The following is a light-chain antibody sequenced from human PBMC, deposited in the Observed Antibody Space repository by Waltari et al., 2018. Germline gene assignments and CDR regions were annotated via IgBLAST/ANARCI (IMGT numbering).Light chain of an antibody. V-gene: IGKV1-5*03. CDR3: QRYDDYPPT. Sequence: DIQLSQSPSTLSASVADRVTITCRASQSISHWLAWYQQQPGKAPKLLISKASSLEKEVPSRFSGSGSGTEFTLTITNLQPDDFATFYCQRYDDYPPTFGGGTKVEIK. J-gene: IGKJ4*01. CDR1: QSISHW. CDR2: KAS.